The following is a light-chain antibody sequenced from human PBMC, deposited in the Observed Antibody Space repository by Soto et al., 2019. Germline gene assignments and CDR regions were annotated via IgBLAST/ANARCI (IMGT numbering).Light chain of an antibody. CDR3: SSYPSSSTLV. V-gene: IGLV2-14*01. CDR1: SSDVGGYNY. Sequence: QSVLTQPASVSGSPGQSITISCTGTSSDVGGYNYVSWYQQHPGKAPKLMIYEVSYRPSGVSNRFSGSKSGNTASLTISGLQAEDEADYYCSSYPSSSTLVFGTGTKLTVL. J-gene: IGLJ1*01. CDR2: EVS.